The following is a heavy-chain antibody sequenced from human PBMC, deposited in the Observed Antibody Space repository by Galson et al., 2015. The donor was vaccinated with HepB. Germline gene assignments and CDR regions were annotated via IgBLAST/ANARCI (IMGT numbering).Heavy chain of an antibody. V-gene: IGHV3-15*01. J-gene: IGHJ6*02. Sequence: SLRLSCAASGFTFSNAWMSWVRQAPGKGLEWVGRIKSKTDGGTTDYAAPVKGRFTISRDDSKNTLYLQMNSLKTEDTAVYYCTTDSPNSYGSFYYYYGMDVWGQGTTVTVSS. D-gene: IGHD5-18*01. CDR2: IKSKTDGGTT. CDR3: TTDSPNSYGSFYYYYGMDV. CDR1: GFTFSNAW.